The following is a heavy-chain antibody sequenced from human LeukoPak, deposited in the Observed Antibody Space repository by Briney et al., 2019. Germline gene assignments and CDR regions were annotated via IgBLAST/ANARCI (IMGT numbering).Heavy chain of an antibody. CDR1: GGTFSSYA. D-gene: IGHD6-6*01. Sequence: VASVTVSCKASGGTFSSYAISWVRQAPGQGLEWMGRIIPILGIANYAQKFQGRVTITADKSTSTVYMELSSLRSEDTAVYYCARVLAARGNWFDPWGQGTLVTVSS. CDR3: ARVLAARGNWFDP. V-gene: IGHV1-69*04. CDR2: IIPILGIA. J-gene: IGHJ5*02.